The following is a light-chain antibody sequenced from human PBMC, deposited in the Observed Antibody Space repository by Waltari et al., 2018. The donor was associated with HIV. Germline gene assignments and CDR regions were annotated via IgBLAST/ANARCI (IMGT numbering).Light chain of an antibody. V-gene: IGLV3-10*01. Sequence: SYELTQPPSVSVSPGQTATIPCSGDALPKRNASWYQQRSGQAPVLVMYDDNKRPSGIPERFSGSTSGTTATLTVSRAQVDDEADYYCYSTDTTGYERVFGGGTKLTVL. J-gene: IGLJ3*02. CDR1: ALPKRN. CDR3: YSTDTTGYERV. CDR2: DDN.